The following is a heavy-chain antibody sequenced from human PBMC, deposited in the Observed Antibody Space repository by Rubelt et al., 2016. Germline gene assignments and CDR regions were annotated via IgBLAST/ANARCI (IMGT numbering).Heavy chain of an antibody. Sequence: VQLLESGGGLVQPGGSLRLSCSASGFTFSSYAMHWVRQAPGKGLEYVSAISSNGGSTYYADSVKGRFTISRDNSKNTLYLQMNNVTDDDTALYYCVRDEYGVGGDPWGQGTLVTVSS. J-gene: IGHJ5*02. CDR3: VRDEYGVGGDP. D-gene: IGHD2/OR15-2a*01. V-gene: IGHV3-64*04. CDR2: ISSNGGST. CDR1: GFTFSSYA.